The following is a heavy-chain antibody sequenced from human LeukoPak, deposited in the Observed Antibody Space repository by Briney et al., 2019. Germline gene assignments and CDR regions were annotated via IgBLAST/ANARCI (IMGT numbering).Heavy chain of an antibody. D-gene: IGHD3-22*01. J-gene: IGHJ4*02. CDR2: ISSSGSSI. Sequence: GGSLRLSCAASRFTFSSFGMNWVRQAPGKGLEWVSYISSSGSSIHYADSVKGRFTISRDIAKNSLYLQMNSLRAEDTAVYYCARRPYYYDSLDYWGQGTLVTVSS. V-gene: IGHV3-48*03. CDR1: RFTFSSFG. CDR3: ARRPYYYDSLDY.